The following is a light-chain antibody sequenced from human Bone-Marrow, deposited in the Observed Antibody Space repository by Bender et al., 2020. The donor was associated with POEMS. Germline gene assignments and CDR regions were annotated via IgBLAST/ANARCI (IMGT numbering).Light chain of an antibody. V-gene: IGLV1-36*01. CDR1: SSNIGNHG. CDR3: SAWDVILSDWV. J-gene: IGLJ3*02. CDR2: YDD. Sequence: QPVVTQPPSLSEAPRQRVTISCSGSSSNIGNHGVNWNQQLPGEAPKLLIYYDDLLTPGVSDRFSSSKSGTSASLAISELQSEDEALYYCSAWDVILSDWVFGGGTKLTVL.